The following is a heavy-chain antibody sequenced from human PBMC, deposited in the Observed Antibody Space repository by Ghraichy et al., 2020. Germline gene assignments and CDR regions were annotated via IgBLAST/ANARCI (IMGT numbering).Heavy chain of an antibody. CDR2: IDHSGST. CDR1: GGSFSGYY. V-gene: IGHV4-34*01. J-gene: IGHJ6*02. D-gene: IGHD3-3*01. CDR3: ATGPGQKTYDFWSGYHTSYYGMDV. Sequence: SQTLSLTCAVYGGSFSGYYWSWIRQPPGKGLEWIGEIDHSGSTTYNPSLKSRVIISLDTSKNQVSLRLTSVTAADTAVYYCATGPGQKTYDFWSGYHTSYYGMDVWGQGTTVTVSS.